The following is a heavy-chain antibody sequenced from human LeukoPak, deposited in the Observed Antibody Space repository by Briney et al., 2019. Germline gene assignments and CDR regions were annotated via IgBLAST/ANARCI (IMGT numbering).Heavy chain of an antibody. J-gene: IGHJ4*02. V-gene: IGHV1-69*02. CDR2: IIPILGIA. D-gene: IGHD2-21*01. CDR3: AREVSKHCGVDCYSLSFDY. Sequence: SVKVSCKASGGTFSSYTISWVRQAPGQGLEWMGRIIPILGIANYAQKFQGRVTITADKSTSTAYMELSSLRSEDTAVYYCAREVSKHCGVDCYSLSFDYWGQGTLVNVSS. CDR1: GGTFSSYT.